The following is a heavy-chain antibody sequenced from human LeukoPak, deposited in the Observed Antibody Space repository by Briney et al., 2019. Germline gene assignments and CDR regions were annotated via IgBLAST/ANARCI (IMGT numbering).Heavy chain of an antibody. Sequence: ASVKVSCKPTGYTFTTYGISWVRQAPGQGLEWMGWISVYNGDTKYAQKFRGRVTMTTDTPTSTAYMELRSLRSDDTAVYYCARDSVAVRPGWFDPWGQGTLVTVSS. V-gene: IGHV1-18*01. CDR2: ISVYNGDT. J-gene: IGHJ5*02. D-gene: IGHD6-6*01. CDR3: ARDSVAVRPGWFDP. CDR1: GYTFTTYG.